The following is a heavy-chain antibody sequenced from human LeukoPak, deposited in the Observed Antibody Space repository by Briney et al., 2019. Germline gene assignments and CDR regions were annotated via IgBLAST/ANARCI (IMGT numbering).Heavy chain of an antibody. CDR1: GFTFSSYA. J-gene: IGHJ4*02. CDR3: AKKFTAPRFLEWLSPNYFDY. Sequence: GGSLRLSCAASGFTFSSYAMSWVRQAPGKGLEWVSAISGSGGSTYYADSVKGRFTISRDNSKNTLYLQMNSLRAEDTAVYYCAKKFTAPRFLEWLSPNYFDYWGQGTLVTVSS. CDR2: ISGSGGST. V-gene: IGHV3-23*01. D-gene: IGHD3-3*01.